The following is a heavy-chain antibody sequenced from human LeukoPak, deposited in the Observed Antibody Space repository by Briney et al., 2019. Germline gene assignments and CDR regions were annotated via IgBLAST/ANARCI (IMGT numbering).Heavy chain of an antibody. V-gene: IGHV4-31*03. Sequence: SETLSLTCTVSGGSISSGGYYWSWIRQHPGKGLEWIGYIYYSGSTYYNPSLKSRVTISVDTSKNQFSLKLSSVTAADTAVYYCARGAYCSSTSCYTPRSWYYYYGMDVWGQGTTVTVSS. J-gene: IGHJ6*02. CDR2: IYYSGST. CDR1: GGSISSGGYY. D-gene: IGHD2-2*02. CDR3: ARGAYCSSTSCYTPRSWYYYYGMDV.